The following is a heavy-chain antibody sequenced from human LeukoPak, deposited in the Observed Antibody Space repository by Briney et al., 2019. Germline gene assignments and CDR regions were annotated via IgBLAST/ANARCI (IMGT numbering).Heavy chain of an antibody. CDR1: GXTFSSYA. CDR3: AKDFLRNMVLGFDY. CDR2: ISGSGGST. V-gene: IGHV3-23*01. J-gene: IGHJ4*02. Sequence: PGGSLRLSCAASGXTFSSYAMSWVRQAPGKGLELVSAISGSGGSTYYADSVKGRFTISRDNSKNTLYLQMNSLRAEDTAIYYCAKDFLRNMVLGFDYWGQGTLVTVSS. D-gene: IGHD3-10*01.